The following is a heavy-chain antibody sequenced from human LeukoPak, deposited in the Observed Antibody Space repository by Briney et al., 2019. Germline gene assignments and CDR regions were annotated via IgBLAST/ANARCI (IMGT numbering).Heavy chain of an antibody. V-gene: IGHV3-23*01. CDR3: AKGARRYCSGGSCYTFDY. CDR1: GFTFSSYA. D-gene: IGHD2-15*01. J-gene: IGHJ4*02. Sequence: PGGSLRLSCAASGFTFSSYAMSWVRQAPGKGLEWVSAISGSGGSTYYADSVKGRFTISRDNSKNTLYLQMNSLRAEDTAVYYCAKGARRYCSGGSCYTFDYWGQGTLVTVSS. CDR2: ISGSGGST.